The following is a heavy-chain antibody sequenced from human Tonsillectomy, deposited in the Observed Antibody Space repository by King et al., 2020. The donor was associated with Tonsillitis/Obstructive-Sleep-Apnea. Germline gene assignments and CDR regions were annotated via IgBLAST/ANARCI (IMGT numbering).Heavy chain of an antibody. J-gene: IGHJ4*02. D-gene: IGHD3-22*01. CDR1: GGTFGSYA. CDR3: ASQYYDSSGYYYFDY. V-gene: IGHV1-69*17. CDR2: IIPIFAVS. Sequence: QLVQSGAEVKKPGSSVKVSCKASGGTFGSYAITWVRQAPGQGLEWMGGIIPIFAVSNYAQKFQGTVTITADKSTTTAYMELSSLRSEDTAVYYCASQYYDSSGYYYFDYWGQGTLVTVSS.